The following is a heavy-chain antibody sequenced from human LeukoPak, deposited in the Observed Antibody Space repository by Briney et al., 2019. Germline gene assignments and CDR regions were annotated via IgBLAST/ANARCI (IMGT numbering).Heavy chain of an antibody. CDR1: GFTFSSYS. CDR2: ISGSDNTI. Sequence: GGSLRLSCAASGFTFSSYSMNWVRQAPGKGLEWVSYISGSDNTIYYAASVKGRFTISRDNARNSLYLQMNSLRDEDTAVYYCARVHRGYSFGRLDYWGRGTLVSVSS. D-gene: IGHD5-12*01. CDR3: ARVHRGYSFGRLDY. V-gene: IGHV3-48*02. J-gene: IGHJ4*02.